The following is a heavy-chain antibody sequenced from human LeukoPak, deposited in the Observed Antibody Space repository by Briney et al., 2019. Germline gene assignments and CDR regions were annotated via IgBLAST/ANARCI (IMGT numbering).Heavy chain of an antibody. Sequence: GGSLRLSCAAYGFTFSSYWMHWVRQAPGKGLVWVSRINTDGSSTSYADSVKGRFTISRDNAKNTLYLQMNSLRAEDTAVYYCARDIDCSSTSCYAGFYWFDPWGQGTLVTVSS. V-gene: IGHV3-74*01. CDR1: GFTFSSYW. CDR3: ARDIDCSSTSCYAGFYWFDP. J-gene: IGHJ5*02. D-gene: IGHD2-2*01. CDR2: INTDGSST.